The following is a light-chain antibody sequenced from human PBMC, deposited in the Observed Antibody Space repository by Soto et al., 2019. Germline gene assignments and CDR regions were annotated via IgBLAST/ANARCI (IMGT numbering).Light chain of an antibody. CDR1: QSVSSSY. CDR2: GAS. CDR3: QQYASSPPLT. J-gene: IGKJ4*01. V-gene: IGKV3-20*01. Sequence: EIVLTQSPGTLSLSPGERATLSCRASQSVSSSYLAWYQQKPGQAPWLLIYGASNRATGIPDRFSGSGSGTDFTLTITRLEPEDFAVYYCQQYASSPPLTFGGGTKVEIK.